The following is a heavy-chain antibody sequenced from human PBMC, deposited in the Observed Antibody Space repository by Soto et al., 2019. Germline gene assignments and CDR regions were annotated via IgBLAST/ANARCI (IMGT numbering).Heavy chain of an antibody. D-gene: IGHD3-3*01. CDR1: GFTFGSYS. V-gene: IGHV3-21*01. CDR3: ARGPYDFWSGYYLSYQNHWFDP. Sequence: GLLRLSCAAAGFTFGSYSMNWVRQTPGKGLEWISSISSSSSYIYYADSVKGRFTISRDNAKNSLYLQMNSLRAEDTAVYYCARGPYDFWSGYYLSYQNHWFDPWGQGTLVTVYS. CDR2: ISSSSSYI. J-gene: IGHJ5*02.